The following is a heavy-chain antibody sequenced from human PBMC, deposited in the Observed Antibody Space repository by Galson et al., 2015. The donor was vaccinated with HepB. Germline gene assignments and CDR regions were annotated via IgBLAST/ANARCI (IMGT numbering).Heavy chain of an antibody. Sequence: SLRLSCAASGFTVSSNYMSWVRQAPGKGLEWVSVIYSGGSTYYADSVKGRFTISRDNSKNTLYLQMNSLRAEDTAVYYCARDHCSSTSCGYGYWGQGTLVTVSS. CDR3: ARDHCSSTSCGYGY. CDR1: GFTVSSNY. V-gene: IGHV3-66*01. D-gene: IGHD2-2*01. J-gene: IGHJ4*02. CDR2: IYSGGST.